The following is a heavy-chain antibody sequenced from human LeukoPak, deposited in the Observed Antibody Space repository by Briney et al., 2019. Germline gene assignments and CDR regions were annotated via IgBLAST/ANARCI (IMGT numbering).Heavy chain of an antibody. CDR2: IFYSGNT. CDR1: GGSINSSSYY. V-gene: IGHV4-39*01. Sequence: PSETLSLICTVSGGSINSSSYYWGWIRQPPGKGLEWIGSIFYSGNTYDNPSLKSRVTISVDTSKNQFSLKLNSVTAADAAVYYCARATSSYFYYMDVWGKGTTVTISS. D-gene: IGHD5-12*01. J-gene: IGHJ6*03. CDR3: ARATSSYFYYMDV.